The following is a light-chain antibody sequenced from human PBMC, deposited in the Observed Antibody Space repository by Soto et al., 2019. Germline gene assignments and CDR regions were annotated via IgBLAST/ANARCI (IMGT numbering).Light chain of an antibody. CDR1: PSVLYSSNNKNY. CDR2: WAS. V-gene: IGKV4-1*01. Sequence: DIVMTQSPDSLAVSLGERATINCKSSPSVLYSSNNKNYLAWYQQKPGQPPKLPIYWASTRESGVPDRFSGSGSGTDFTLTISSLQAEDVAVYYCQQYYSTPRTFGQGTKVEIK. J-gene: IGKJ1*01. CDR3: QQYYSTPRT.